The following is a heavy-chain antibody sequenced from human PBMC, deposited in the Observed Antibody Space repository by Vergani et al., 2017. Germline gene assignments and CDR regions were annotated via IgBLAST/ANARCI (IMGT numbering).Heavy chain of an antibody. Sequence: QVQLQESGPGLVKPSQTLSLTCTVSGGSISSGSYYWSWIRQPAGKGLECIGRIYTSGSTNYNPSLKSRVTISVDTSKNQFSLKLSSVTAADTAVYYCARGAGGYCSGGSCYSDDAFDIWGQGTMVTVSS. CDR3: ARGAGGYCSGGSCYSDDAFDI. D-gene: IGHD2-15*01. CDR1: GGSISSGSYY. CDR2: IYTSGST. J-gene: IGHJ3*02. V-gene: IGHV4-61*02.